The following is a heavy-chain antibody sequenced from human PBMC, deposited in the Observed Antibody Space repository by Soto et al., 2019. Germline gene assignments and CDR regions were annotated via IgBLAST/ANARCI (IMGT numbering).Heavy chain of an antibody. CDR2: VYNSGST. V-gene: IGHV4-59*01. Sequence: PSETLSLTCTVSGGSISSNYWTWIRQPPGKGLEWIGYVYNSGSTNYNPSLKSRVTISEDTSKSQFSLKVNSMTAADTAVYYCARYRRAAVAGYTPDNWGQGILVTVSS. CDR3: ARYRRAAVAGYTPDN. CDR1: GGSISSNY. D-gene: IGHD6-13*01. J-gene: IGHJ4*02.